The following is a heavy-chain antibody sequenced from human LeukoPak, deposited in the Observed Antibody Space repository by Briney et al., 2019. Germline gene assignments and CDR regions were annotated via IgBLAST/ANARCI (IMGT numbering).Heavy chain of an antibody. CDR1: GFTFSSYA. CDR2: ISGSGGST. V-gene: IGHV3-23*01. Sequence: GGSLRLSCAASGFTFSSYAMSWVRQAPGKGLEWVSAISGSGGSTYYADSVKGRFTISRDNSKNTLYLQMNSLRAEDTAVYYCAEDPGTIQQLYYFDYWGQGTLVTVSS. J-gene: IGHJ4*02. D-gene: IGHD1/OR15-1a*01. CDR3: AEDPGTIQQLYYFDY.